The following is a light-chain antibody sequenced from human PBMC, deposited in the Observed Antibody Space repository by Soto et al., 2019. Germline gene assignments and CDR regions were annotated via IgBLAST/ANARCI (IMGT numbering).Light chain of an antibody. V-gene: IGKV3-15*01. Sequence: EIVMTQSPATLSVSPGERATLSCRASQSVSSNLAWYQQRPGQAPRLLIYAASTRATAIPARFSGSGSGTEFTLTISSLQSEDFAIYYCQQYNNWPLLTFGGGTKVEI. J-gene: IGKJ4*01. CDR3: QQYNNWPLLT. CDR1: QSVSSN. CDR2: AAS.